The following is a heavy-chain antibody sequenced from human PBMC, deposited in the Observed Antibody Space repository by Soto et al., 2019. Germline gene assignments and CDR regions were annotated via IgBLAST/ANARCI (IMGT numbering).Heavy chain of an antibody. Sequence: VGSLRLSCGGSGFNVRSHGRHWVRQAPGKGLEGISYISTSSNVVYYANSVTGRFTISRDNGNNSVFLQMNSLKDDDTALYYCVREAISGPLDFWGQGTLVTVSS. CDR3: VREAISGPLDF. CDR1: GFNVRSHG. V-gene: IGHV3-48*02. D-gene: IGHD1-26*01. J-gene: IGHJ4*02. CDR2: ISTSSNVV.